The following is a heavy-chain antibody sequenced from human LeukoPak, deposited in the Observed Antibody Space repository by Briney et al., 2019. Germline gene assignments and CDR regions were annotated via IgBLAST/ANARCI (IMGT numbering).Heavy chain of an antibody. J-gene: IGHJ3*02. D-gene: IGHD2-15*01. V-gene: IGHV4-59*08. CDR1: GGSISSYY. Sequence: SETLSLTCTVSGGSISSYYWSWIRQPPGKGLEWIGYIYYSGSTNYNPPLKSRVTISVDTSKNQFSLKLSSVTAADTVVYYCARHMLGGSEDAFDIWGQGTMVTVSS. CDR3: ARHMLGGSEDAFDI. CDR2: IYYSGST.